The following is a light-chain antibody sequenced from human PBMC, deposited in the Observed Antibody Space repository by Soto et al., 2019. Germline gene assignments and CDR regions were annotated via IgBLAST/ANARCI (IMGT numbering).Light chain of an antibody. CDR1: QSVSSN. Sequence: EIVMTQSPATLSVSPGERATLSCRASQSVSSNLAWYQQKPGQAPRLLIYGASTRATGIPARVSGSGSGTELTLTISSLQPEDFAVYSCQQYNNWPPITVGQGTRLEIK. CDR2: GAS. J-gene: IGKJ5*01. V-gene: IGKV3-15*01. CDR3: QQYNNWPPIT.